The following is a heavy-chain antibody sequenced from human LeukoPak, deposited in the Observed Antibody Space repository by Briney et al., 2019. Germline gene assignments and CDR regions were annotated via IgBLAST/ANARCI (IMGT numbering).Heavy chain of an antibody. CDR2: IIPIFGTA. V-gene: IGHV1-69*06. J-gene: IGHJ4*02. Sequence: GASVKVSCKASGGTFSSYAISWVRQAPGQGLEWMGGIIPIFGTANYAQKFQGSVTITADKSTSTAYMELSSLRSEDTAVYYCARDQVSEGYFDYWGQGTLVTVSS. D-gene: IGHD6-6*01. CDR3: ARDQVSEGYFDY. CDR1: GGTFSSYA.